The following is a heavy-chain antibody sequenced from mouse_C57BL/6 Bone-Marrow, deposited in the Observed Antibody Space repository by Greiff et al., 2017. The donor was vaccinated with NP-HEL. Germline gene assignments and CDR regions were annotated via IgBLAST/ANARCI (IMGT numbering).Heavy chain of an antibody. D-gene: IGHD2-5*01. CDR2: INSDGGST. Sequence: EVQRVESGGGLVQPGESLKLSCESNEYELPSHDMSWVRKTPEKRLELVAAINSDGGSTYYPDTMGRRFIIARDNTKKTLYLQMSSLRSEDTALYYCARHSNYEGDYAMDYWGQGTSVTVSS. CDR1: EYELPSHD. J-gene: IGHJ4*01. CDR3: ARHSNYEGDYAMDY. V-gene: IGHV5-2*01.